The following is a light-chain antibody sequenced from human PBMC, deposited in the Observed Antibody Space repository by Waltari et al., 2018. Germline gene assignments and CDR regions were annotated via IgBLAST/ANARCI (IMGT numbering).Light chain of an antibody. V-gene: IGLV2-14*03. J-gene: IGLJ3*02. Sequence: QSALTQPASVSGSPGQSTTISCTGTSRDVGTYNYVPWYQQHPGKAPKLLIYDVSYRPSGVSYRFSGSKSGNTASLTISGLQAEDEADYYCSSYITTNTLELFGGGTSLTVL. CDR3: SSYITTNTLEL. CDR1: SRDVGTYNY. CDR2: DVS.